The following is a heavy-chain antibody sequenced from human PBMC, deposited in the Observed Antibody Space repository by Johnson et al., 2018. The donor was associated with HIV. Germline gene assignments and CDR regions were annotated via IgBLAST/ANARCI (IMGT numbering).Heavy chain of an antibody. J-gene: IGHJ3*02. CDR2: ISYDGTNK. Sequence: QVQLVESGGGVVQPGRSLRLSCAASGFTFSSYAMHWVRQAPGKGLEWVAIISYDGTNKYYADSVKGRFTISRDNSKSMLYLQMNSLSAEDTAVYYCARPSVVTTLTTTPWAFDIWGQGTMVTVSS. CDR3: ARPSVVTTLTTTPWAFDI. V-gene: IGHV3-30*04. CDR1: GFTFSSYA. D-gene: IGHD4-17*01.